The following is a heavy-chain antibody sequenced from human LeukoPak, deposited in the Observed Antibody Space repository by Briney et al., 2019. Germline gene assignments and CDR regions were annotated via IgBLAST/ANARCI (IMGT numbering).Heavy chain of an antibody. CDR2: ISNNGGYT. D-gene: IGHD6-13*01. Sequence: PGGSLRLSCAASGFTFSSSAMSWVRQAPGKGLEWVSAISNNGGYTYYADSVQGRFTISRDNSKSTLCLQMNSLRAEDTAVYYCARENGHGTHFDYWGQGTLVTVSS. CDR3: ARENGHGTHFDY. CDR1: GFTFSSSA. V-gene: IGHV3-23*01. J-gene: IGHJ4*02.